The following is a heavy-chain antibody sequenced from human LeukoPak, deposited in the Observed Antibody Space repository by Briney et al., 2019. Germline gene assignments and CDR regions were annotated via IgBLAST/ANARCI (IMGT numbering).Heavy chain of an antibody. J-gene: IGHJ5*02. CDR2: INHSGST. D-gene: IGHD3-22*01. Sequence: SETLSLTCAVYGGSFSGYYWSWIRQPPGKGLEWIGEINHSGSTNYNPSLKSRVTISVDTSKNQFSLKLSSVTAADTAVYYCARDRYYYDSSGYSNWFDPWGQGTLVTVSS. V-gene: IGHV4-34*01. CDR1: GGSFSGYY. CDR3: ARDRYYYDSSGYSNWFDP.